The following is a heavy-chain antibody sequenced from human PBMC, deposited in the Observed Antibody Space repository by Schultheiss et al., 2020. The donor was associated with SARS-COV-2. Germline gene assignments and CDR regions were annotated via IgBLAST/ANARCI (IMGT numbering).Heavy chain of an antibody. CDR3: ARDHPPSTAGLDL. D-gene: IGHD2-2*01. CDR2: INSDAKST. CDR1: GIDISTYW. Sequence: GGSLRLSCAASGIDISTYWMHWVRQAPGKGLVWVSRINSDAKSTTYAESVKGRFSISRDNAKNTVFLQMNSLRADDTAVYYCARDHPPSTAGLDLWGQGTTVTVSS. V-gene: IGHV3-74*03. J-gene: IGHJ6*02.